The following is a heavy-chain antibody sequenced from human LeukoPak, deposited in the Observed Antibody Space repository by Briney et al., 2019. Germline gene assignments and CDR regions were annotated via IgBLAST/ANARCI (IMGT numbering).Heavy chain of an antibody. CDR1: GFTFSSYG. Sequence: PGRSLRLSCAASGFTFSSYGMHWVRQAPGKGLEWVAVISYDGSNKYYADSVKGRFTISRDNSKNTLYLQMNSLRAEDTAVYYCASRFDYWGQGTLVTVSS. V-gene: IGHV3-30*03. CDR3: ASRFDY. CDR2: ISYDGSNK. J-gene: IGHJ4*02.